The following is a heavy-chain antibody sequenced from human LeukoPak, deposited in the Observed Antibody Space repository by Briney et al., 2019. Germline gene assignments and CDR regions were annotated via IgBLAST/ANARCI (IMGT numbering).Heavy chain of an antibody. CDR3: ASVGTYCSSTSCWDS. CDR1: GGSISSGGYY. V-gene: IGHV4-31*03. CDR2: IYYSGST. Sequence: SETLSLTCTVSGGSISSGGYYWSWIRQHPGKGLEWLGYIYYSGSTYYNPSLKSRVTISVDTSKNQFSLKLSSVTAADTAVYYWASVGTYCSSTSCWDSWGQGTLVTVSS. J-gene: IGHJ5*02. D-gene: IGHD2-2*01.